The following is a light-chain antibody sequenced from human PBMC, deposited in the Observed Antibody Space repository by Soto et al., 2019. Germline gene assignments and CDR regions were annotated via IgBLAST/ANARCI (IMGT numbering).Light chain of an antibody. CDR3: ASYTSSSTSVV. CDR1: SSDVGGYKY. V-gene: IGLV2-14*01. CDR2: EVS. Sequence: QSALTQPASVSGSPGQSITISCTGTSSDVGGYKYVSWYQQHPDKAPKLIIFEVSNRPSGISSHFSGSKSGNTASLTISGLNAEDEADYYCASYTSSSTSVVFGRGTKLPVL. J-gene: IGLJ2*01.